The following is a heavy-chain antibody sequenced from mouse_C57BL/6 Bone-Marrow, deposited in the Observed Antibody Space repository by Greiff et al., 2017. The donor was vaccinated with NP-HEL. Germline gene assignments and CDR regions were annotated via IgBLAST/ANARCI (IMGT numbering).Heavy chain of an antibody. V-gene: IGHV1-81*01. Sequence: VQLQQSGAELARPGASVKLSCKASGYTFTSYGISWVKQRTGQGLEWIGEIYPRSGNTYYNEKFKGKATLTADKSSSTAYMELRSLTSEDSAVYFCARGGYYGSSPFFAYWGQGTLVTVSA. CDR3: ARGGYYGSSPFFAY. D-gene: IGHD1-1*01. CDR1: GYTFTSYG. CDR2: IYPRSGNT. J-gene: IGHJ3*01.